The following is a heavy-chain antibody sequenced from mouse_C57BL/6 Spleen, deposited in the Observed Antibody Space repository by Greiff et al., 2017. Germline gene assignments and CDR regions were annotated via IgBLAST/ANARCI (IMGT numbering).Heavy chain of an antibody. CDR3: AKGGPWYFDV. CDR1: GFTFSDYG. Sequence: EVQRVESGGGLVKPGGSLKLSCAASGFTFSDYGMHWVRQAPEKGLEWVAYISSGSSTIYYADTVNGRFTISSDNAKNTLFLQMTSLRSEDTAMYYCAKGGPWYFDVWGTGTTVTVSS. CDR2: ISSGSSTI. V-gene: IGHV5-17*01. J-gene: IGHJ1*03.